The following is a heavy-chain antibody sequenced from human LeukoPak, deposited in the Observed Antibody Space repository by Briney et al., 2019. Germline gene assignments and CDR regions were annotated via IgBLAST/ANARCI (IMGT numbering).Heavy chain of an antibody. Sequence: ASVKVSCKTSGYIFSSYGISWVRQAPGQGLEWMGWISAFSGLTNLAQKFQGRVTLTTDTSTSTAYMDLRSLRSDDTAVYYCAKLRLDTAMAFVDARGQGTLVTVSS. CDR3: AKLRLDTAMAFVDA. V-gene: IGHV1-18*01. CDR2: ISAFSGLT. CDR1: GYIFSSYG. D-gene: IGHD5-18*01. J-gene: IGHJ5*02.